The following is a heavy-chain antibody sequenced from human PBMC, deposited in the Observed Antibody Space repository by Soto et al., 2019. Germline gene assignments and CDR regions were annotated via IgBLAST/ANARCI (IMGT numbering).Heavy chain of an antibody. Sequence: ASVKVSCKASGYTFTSYTMHWVRQAPGQRLEWMGWINAGNGNTKYSQKFQGRVTITRDTSASTAYMELSSLRSEDTAVYYCARDKGTGTTYGYWGQGTLVTVSS. CDR1: GYTFTSYT. D-gene: IGHD1-1*01. J-gene: IGHJ4*02. CDR2: INAGNGNT. CDR3: ARDKGTGTTYGY. V-gene: IGHV1-3*01.